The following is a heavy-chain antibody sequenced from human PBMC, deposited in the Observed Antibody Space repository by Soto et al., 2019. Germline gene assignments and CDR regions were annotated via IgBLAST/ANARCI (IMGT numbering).Heavy chain of an antibody. CDR2: INSDGSST. CDR1: GFTFSSYW. D-gene: IGHD3-22*01. CDR3: ARGEDSSGYYYYYYGMDV. J-gene: IGHJ6*02. V-gene: IGHV3-74*01. Sequence: GGSLRLSCAASGFTFSSYWMHWVRQAPGKGLVWVSRINSDGSSTSYADSVKGRFTIARDNAKNTLYLQMNSLRAEDTAVDYCARGEDSSGYYYYYYGMDVWGQGTTVTVSS.